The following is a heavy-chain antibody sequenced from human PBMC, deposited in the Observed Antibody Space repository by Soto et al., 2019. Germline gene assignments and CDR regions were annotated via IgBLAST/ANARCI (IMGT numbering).Heavy chain of an antibody. J-gene: IGHJ6*02. V-gene: IGHV3-30*18. CDR1: GFTFSSYG. D-gene: IGHD3-10*01. CDR3: AKVGSGRPPLYGMDV. CDR2: ISYDGSNK. Sequence: QVQLVESGGGVVQPGRSLRLSCAASGFTFSSYGMHWVRQAPGKGLEWVAVISYDGSNKYYADSVKGRFTISRDNSKNTLYLQMNSLRAEDTAVYYCAKVGSGRPPLYGMDVWGQGTTVTVSS.